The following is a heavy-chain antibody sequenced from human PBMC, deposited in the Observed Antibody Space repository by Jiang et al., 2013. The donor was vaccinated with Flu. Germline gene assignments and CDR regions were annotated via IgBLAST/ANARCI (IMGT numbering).Heavy chain of an antibody. D-gene: IGHD2-2*01. CDR1: GFTFSSYS. CDR2: ISSSSSTI. CDR3: ARSRLKYPDEDYYFDY. J-gene: IGHJ4*02. V-gene: IGHV3-48*01. Sequence: SGFTFSSYSMNXVRQASRKGLEWVSYISSSSSTIYYADSVKGRFTISRDNAKNSLYLQMNSLRAEDTAVYYCARSRLKYPDEDYYFDYWGQGTLVTVSS.